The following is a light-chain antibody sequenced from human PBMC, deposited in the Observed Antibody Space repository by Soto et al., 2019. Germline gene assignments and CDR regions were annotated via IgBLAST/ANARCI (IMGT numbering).Light chain of an antibody. CDR1: QSVLYSSNHKNY. CDR2: WAS. J-gene: IGKJ4*01. V-gene: IGKV4-1*01. CDR3: QQYYTTPLT. Sequence: DIVMTQSPDSLAVSLGERATIYCKSSQSVLYSSNHKNYLAWYQHKSGQPPKLLIYWASTRESGVPDRFSGSGPGTDFTLTISSLQAEDVAVYYCQQYYTTPLTFGGGTTVEIK.